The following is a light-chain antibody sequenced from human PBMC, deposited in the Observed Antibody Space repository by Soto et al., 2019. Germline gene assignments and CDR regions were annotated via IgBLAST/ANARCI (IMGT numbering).Light chain of an antibody. V-gene: IGLV1-47*01. Sequence: QSVLTQPPSASGTPGQRVTISCSGSSSNIGSNYVYWYQQLPGTAPNLLIYRNNQRPSGVPYRFSGSSSGTSASLAISGLRSEDEADYYCSAWDDSLSGLFGGGTKVTVL. J-gene: IGLJ2*01. CDR1: SSNIGSNY. CDR3: SAWDDSLSGL. CDR2: RNN.